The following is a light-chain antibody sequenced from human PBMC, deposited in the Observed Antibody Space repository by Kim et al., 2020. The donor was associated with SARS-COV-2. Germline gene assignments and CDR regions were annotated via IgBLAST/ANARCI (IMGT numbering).Light chain of an antibody. CDR3: NSRDSSGNHLRV. CDR2: GKN. Sequence: LGQTVRITGQGDSLRTYYARWYQQTPGQAPVLVIYGKNNRPSGIPDRFSGSSSGNTASLTITGAQAEDEADYYCNSRDSSGNHLRVFGTGTKVTVL. CDR1: SLRTYY. V-gene: IGLV3-19*01. J-gene: IGLJ1*01.